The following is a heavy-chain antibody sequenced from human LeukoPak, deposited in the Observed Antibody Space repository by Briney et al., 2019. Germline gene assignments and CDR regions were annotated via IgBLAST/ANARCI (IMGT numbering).Heavy chain of an antibody. V-gene: IGHV4-38-2*02. Sequence: PSETLSLTCTVSGYSISSGYYWGWIRQPPGKGLEWIGSIYHSGSTYYSPSLKSRVTISVDTSKNQFSLNLSSVTAADTAVYYCARGGTDYTSSSYYYAMDVWGQGTTVAVSS. CDR3: ARGGTDYTSSSYYYAMDV. J-gene: IGHJ6*02. CDR2: IYHSGST. D-gene: IGHD6-13*01. CDR1: GYSISSGYY.